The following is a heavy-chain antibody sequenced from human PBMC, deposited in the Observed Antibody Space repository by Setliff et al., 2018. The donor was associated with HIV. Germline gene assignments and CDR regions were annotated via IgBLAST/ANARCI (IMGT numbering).Heavy chain of an antibody. D-gene: IGHD2-8*01. V-gene: IGHV3-21*01. CDR1: GFTFSSYA. Sequence: LRLSFAASGFTFSSYAMSWVRQAPGKGLEWVSSISSSSSYIYYADSVKGRFTISRDNAKNSLYPQMNSLRAEDTAVYYCARVVMRSLDYWGQGMLVTVSS. CDR3: ARVVMRSLDY. J-gene: IGHJ4*02. CDR2: ISSSSSYI.